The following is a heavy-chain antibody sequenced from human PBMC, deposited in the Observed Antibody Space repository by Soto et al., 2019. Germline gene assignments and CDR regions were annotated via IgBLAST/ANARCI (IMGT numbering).Heavy chain of an antibody. CDR2: ISGSAGSR. Sequence: EVQLLESGGGLVQPGGSLRLSCAASGFIFRNYAMSWVRQAPGKGLEWVSAISGSAGSRYYADSVKGRFTISRDNSKNTLYLQMNSLRAEDTAVYYCAKDGYTHGRPDYWGQGTLVTVSS. D-gene: IGHD5-18*01. V-gene: IGHV3-23*01. CDR3: AKDGYTHGRPDY. CDR1: GFIFRNYA. J-gene: IGHJ4*02.